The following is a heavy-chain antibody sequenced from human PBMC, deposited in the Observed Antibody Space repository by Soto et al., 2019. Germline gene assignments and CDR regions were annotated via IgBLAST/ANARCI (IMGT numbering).Heavy chain of an antibody. D-gene: IGHD2-2*01. J-gene: IGHJ4*02. CDR1: GFTFSSYA. CDR2: ISHDGINK. Sequence: PGGSLRLSCAASGFTFSSYAMNWVRQAPGKGLEWVALISHDGINKYYADSVGGRFTISRDSSTNTLYLQMNSLRAADTAVYYCGRCTSTSCHLGSDYWGQGTLVTVSS. V-gene: IGHV3-30-3*01. CDR3: GRCTSTSCHLGSDY.